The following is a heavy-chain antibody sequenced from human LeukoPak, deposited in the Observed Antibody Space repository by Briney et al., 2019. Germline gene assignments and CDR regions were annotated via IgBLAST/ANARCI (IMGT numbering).Heavy chain of an antibody. D-gene: IGHD2-15*01. V-gene: IGHV4-61*08. Sequence: RSSETLSLTCAVSGGSISSGGYYWSWIRQPPGKGLEWIGYIYTSGSTNYNPSLKSRVTISVDTSKNQFSLKLSSVTAADTAVYYCARQVVVAANLNWFDPWGQGTLVTVSS. CDR1: GGSISSGGYY. CDR3: ARQVVVAANLNWFDP. CDR2: IYTSGST. J-gene: IGHJ5*02.